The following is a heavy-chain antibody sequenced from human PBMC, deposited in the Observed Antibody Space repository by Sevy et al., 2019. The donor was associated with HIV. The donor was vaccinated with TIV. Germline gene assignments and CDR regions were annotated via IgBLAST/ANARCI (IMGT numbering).Heavy chain of an antibody. Sequence: GGCLRLSCAASRFSFSSYGMHWVRQAPGKGLEWVAVIWYDGSNKYYADSVKGRFTVSRDNSKNTLYLQMNSLRAEDTAVYYCARDPSGSYYNSYYFDYWGQGTLVTVSS. CDR1: RFSFSSYG. J-gene: IGHJ4*02. CDR2: IWYDGSNK. D-gene: IGHD3-10*01. V-gene: IGHV3-33*01. CDR3: ARDPSGSYYNSYYFDY.